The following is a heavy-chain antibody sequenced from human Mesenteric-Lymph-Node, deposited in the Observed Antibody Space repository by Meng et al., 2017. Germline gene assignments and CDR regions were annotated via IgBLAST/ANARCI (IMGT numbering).Heavy chain of an antibody. D-gene: IGHD3-10*01. V-gene: IGHV4-39*07. CDR3: ARGSRYYDSGSFF. CDR2: VYYGGTT. CDR1: SGSVSSSGHY. Sequence: SETLSLTCTVSSGSVSSSGHYWAWTRQSPGKGLEWIGSVYYGGTTYYNPSLKSRVTISVDTSRNHFSLELTSVTAADTAVYYCARGSRYYDSGSFFWGQGTLVTVSS. J-gene: IGHJ4*02.